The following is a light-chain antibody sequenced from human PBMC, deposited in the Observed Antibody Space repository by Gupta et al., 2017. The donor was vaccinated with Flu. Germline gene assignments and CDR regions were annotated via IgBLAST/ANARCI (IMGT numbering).Light chain of an antibody. J-gene: IGKJ1*01. CDR1: QGLVYSDVNTY. V-gene: IGKV2-30*01. CDR2: QVS. Sequence: DVVMTQSPLSLPVTLGQPASISCRSSQGLVYSDVNTYLHWFQQRPGQSPRRLIHQVSHRESGVPDRFSGSGSGTDFTLKISRVEAEDVGIYFCMQGAHWPWAFGQGTTVEIK. CDR3: MQGAHWPWA.